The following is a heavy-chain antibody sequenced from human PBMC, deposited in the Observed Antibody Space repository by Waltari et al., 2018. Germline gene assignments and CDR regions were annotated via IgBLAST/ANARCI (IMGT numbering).Heavy chain of an antibody. Sequence: EVQLVESGGGLVQPGGSLRLSCAGSGFTFRSYWMSWVRQAPGKGLEWVANIKQDGSEKYYVDSVRGRFTVSRDNAKNSLYLQMNSLRVEDTAVYYCARTTGYSSGWYGYWGQGTLVTVSS. V-gene: IGHV3-7*03. D-gene: IGHD6-19*01. CDR3: ARTTGYSSGWYGY. CDR2: IKQDGSEK. J-gene: IGHJ4*02. CDR1: GFTFRSYW.